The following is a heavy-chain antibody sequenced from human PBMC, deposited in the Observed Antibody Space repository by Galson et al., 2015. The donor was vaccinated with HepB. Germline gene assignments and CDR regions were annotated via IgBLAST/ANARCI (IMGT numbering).Heavy chain of an antibody. J-gene: IGHJ2*01. CDR2: IIPIFGTA. V-gene: IGHV1-69*06. CDR3: ASAYSSSWSDWYFDL. Sequence: SVKVSCKASGGTFSSYAISWVRQAPGQGLEWTGGIIPIFGTANYAQKFQGRVTITADKSTSTAYMELSSLRSEDTAVYYCASAYSSSWSDWYFDLWGRGTLVTVSS. D-gene: IGHD6-13*01. CDR1: GGTFSSYA.